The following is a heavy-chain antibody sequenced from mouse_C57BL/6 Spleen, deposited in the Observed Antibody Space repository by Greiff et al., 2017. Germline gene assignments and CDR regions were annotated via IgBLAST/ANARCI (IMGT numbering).Heavy chain of an antibody. CDR2: IDPSDSYT. V-gene: IGHV1-50*01. J-gene: IGHJ1*03. D-gene: IGHD2-5*01. CDR1: GYTFTSYW. CDR3: AKARLSNNWYFGV. Sequence: QVQLQQPGAELVKPGASVKLSCKASGYTFTSYWMQWVKQRPGQGLEWIGEIDPSDSYTNYNQKFKGKATLTVDTSSSTAYMQLSSLTSEDSAVYYCAKARLSNNWYFGVWGTGTTVTVSS.